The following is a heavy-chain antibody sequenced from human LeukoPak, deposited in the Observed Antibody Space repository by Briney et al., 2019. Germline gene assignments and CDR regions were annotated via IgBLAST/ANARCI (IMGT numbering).Heavy chain of an antibody. J-gene: IGHJ6*02. CDR2: IIHSGST. CDR1: GGSFSGYY. Sequence: SETLSLTCAVYGGSFSGYYWSWIRQPPGKGLEWIGDIIHSGSTNYNPSLKSRVTISVDTSKNQFSLKLSSVTAADTAVYYCARGPDRGASYYYYYYGMDVWGQGTTVTVSS. V-gene: IGHV4-34*01. CDR3: ARGPDRGASYYYYYYGMDV. D-gene: IGHD3-10*01.